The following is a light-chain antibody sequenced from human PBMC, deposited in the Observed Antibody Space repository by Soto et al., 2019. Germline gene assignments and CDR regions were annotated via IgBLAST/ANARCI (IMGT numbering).Light chain of an antibody. CDR2: DAS. CDR1: QSISLY. CDR3: QHSYNTPPA. V-gene: IGKV1-39*01. Sequence: DIQMTQSPSSLSASVGDRVTITCRASQSISLYLNWYQQKPGKAPNLLIYDASSLQSGVPSRFSGSGSGTDFTLTISNLQPEDLATYYCQHSYNTPPAFGQGTKVEIK. J-gene: IGKJ1*01.